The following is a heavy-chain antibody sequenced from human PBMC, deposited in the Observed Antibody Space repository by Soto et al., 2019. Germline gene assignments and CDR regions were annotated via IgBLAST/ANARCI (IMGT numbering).Heavy chain of an antibody. V-gene: IGHV4-39*01. D-gene: IGHD6-6*01. CDR1: GDSISSRSYY. CDR3: ARVISSSSSLGLPYYYYGMDV. Sequence: KTSETLSLTCTVSGDSISSRSYYWGWIRQPPGKGLEWIGSIYYSGSTYYNPSLNSRVIMSVDTSKSQFSLKLSSVTAADTAVYYCARVISSSSSLGLPYYYYGMDVWGQGTTVTVSS. J-gene: IGHJ6*02. CDR2: IYYSGST.